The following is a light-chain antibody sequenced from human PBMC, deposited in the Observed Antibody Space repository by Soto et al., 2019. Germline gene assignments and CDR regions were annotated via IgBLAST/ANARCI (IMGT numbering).Light chain of an antibody. CDR1: RSNIGTNY. V-gene: IGLV1-51*01. Sequence: QSVLTQPPSVSAAPGQKVTISCSGSRSNIGTNYVSWYQQLPGTVPTLLIYDNNKRPSGIPDRFSASKSGTSATLDITGLQIGDEADYYCETWDDSLPGAVFGGGTKVTVL. CDR3: ETWDDSLPGAV. CDR2: DNN. J-gene: IGLJ2*01.